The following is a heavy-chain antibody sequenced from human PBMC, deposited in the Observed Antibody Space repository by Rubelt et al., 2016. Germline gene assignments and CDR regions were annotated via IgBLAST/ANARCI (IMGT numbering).Heavy chain of an antibody. CDR2: VYYSGRT. CDR3: ATDLGRGYIYGPLDS. V-gene: IGHV4-39*07. J-gene: IGHJ4*02. Sequence: QLQLQESGPGLVKPSETLSLTCTVSGGFIRNNSYYWGWIRQPPGKGLEWIGSVYYSGRTSYSPSLKSRVTISVDTSKNQFSLDLTSVTAAETAVYYGATDLGRGYIYGPLDSWGQGTLVTVSS. D-gene: IGHD5-18*01. CDR1: GGFIRNNSYY.